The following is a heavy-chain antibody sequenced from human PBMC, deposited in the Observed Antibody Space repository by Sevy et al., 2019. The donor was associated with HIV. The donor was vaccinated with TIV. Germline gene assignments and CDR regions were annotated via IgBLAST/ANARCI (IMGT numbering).Heavy chain of an antibody. J-gene: IGHJ4*02. Sequence: SETLSLTCSVFGASFSDYYWSWIRQPPGKGLEWIGEIHQSGNTNYNPSLRSRVIISVDRSKNQFSLNLRSVTAADTAVYFCTRVGGFYDKGFDSWGQGTLVTVSS. CDR3: TRVGGFYDKGFDS. CDR2: IHQSGNT. V-gene: IGHV4-34*01. CDR1: GASFSDYY. D-gene: IGHD3-22*01.